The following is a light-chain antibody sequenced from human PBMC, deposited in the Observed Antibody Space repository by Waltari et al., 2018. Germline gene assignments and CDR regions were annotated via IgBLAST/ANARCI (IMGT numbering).Light chain of an antibody. CDR1: QRINNW. CDR3: QQYNSFWT. Sequence: DIQMTQSPSTLSASVGDRVTITCRASQRINNWLAWFQQKPGKAPKLLIYDASRLESGVPSRFSGSGSGTEFTLTISSLQPDDFATYYCQQYNSFWTFGQGTKVEIK. CDR2: DAS. V-gene: IGKV1-5*01. J-gene: IGKJ1*01.